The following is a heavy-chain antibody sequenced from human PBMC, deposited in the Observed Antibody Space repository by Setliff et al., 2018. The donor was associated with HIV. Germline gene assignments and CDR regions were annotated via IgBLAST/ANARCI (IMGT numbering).Heavy chain of an antibody. V-gene: IGHV1-46*01. D-gene: IGHD6-19*01. CDR1: GYTFTSYP. J-gene: IGHJ4*01. CDR3: AGNQGDASGWYAGDY. Sequence: ASVKVSCKASGYTFTSYPMHWVRQAPGQGLEWMGVINTGGGSAGYAEKFRGRVAMTRDTSTNTVYMDLRNLRSEDTAVYYCAGNQGDASGWYAGDYWGHGTLVTVSS. CDR2: INTGGGSA.